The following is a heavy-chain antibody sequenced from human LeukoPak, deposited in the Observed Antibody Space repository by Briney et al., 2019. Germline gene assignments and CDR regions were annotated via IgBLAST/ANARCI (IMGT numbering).Heavy chain of an antibody. CDR2: IYDSGNT. J-gene: IGHJ3*02. Sequence: SETLSLTCTVSGDSVSMTDYYWTWIRQPPGRGLEGSGYIYDSGNTYYNPPLKTRVTISVDTSNNQVSLKLRSVTAADTAVYYCARVGYCSSASCYSPGAFDIWGQGTMVTVFS. D-gene: IGHD2-2*01. CDR3: ARVGYCSSASCYSPGAFDI. CDR1: GDSVSMTDYY. V-gene: IGHV4-30-4*01.